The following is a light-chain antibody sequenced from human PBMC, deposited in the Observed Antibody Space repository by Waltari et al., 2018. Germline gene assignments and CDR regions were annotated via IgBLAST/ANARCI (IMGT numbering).Light chain of an antibody. V-gene: IGLV1-44*01. CDR3: SVWDDSLSGPV. J-gene: IGLJ2*01. CDR1: SSNVGCNS. Sequence: QSVVTQPPSASGAPGQRVTISCSGSSSNVGCNSIKWYQQLPGTAPKVVMYDIDRRPSGVPDRFSGSRSGTTASLTISGLQSEDEADYYCSVWDDSLSGPVFGGGTKLTVL. CDR2: DID.